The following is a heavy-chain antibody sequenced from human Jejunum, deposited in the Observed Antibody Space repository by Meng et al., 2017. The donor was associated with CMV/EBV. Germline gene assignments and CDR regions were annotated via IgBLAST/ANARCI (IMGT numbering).Heavy chain of an antibody. D-gene: IGHD2-2*01. CDR2: MNSDGSTT. CDR1: GFTFSTYW. Sequence: EVQLVGAGGGLFQPGGSLRLSCAASGFTFSTYWMHWVRQGPGEGLVWVSRMNSDGSTTDYADSVKGRFTISRDNAKNTLYLQMNSLRVDDTAVYYCATAGQYRLDNWGHGTLVTVSS. CDR3: ATAGQYRLDN. V-gene: IGHV3-74*01. J-gene: IGHJ4*01.